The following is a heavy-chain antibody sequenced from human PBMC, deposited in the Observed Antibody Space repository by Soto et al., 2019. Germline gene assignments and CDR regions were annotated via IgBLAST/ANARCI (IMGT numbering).Heavy chain of an antibody. CDR3: ARGGGVGVAGSAAFDM. CDR2: INPATGAA. J-gene: IGHJ3*02. Sequence: QLHLVQSGAVVKKPGASVTVSCSASGYPVTAYYMHWVRQAPGRGLEWMGGINPATGAAKYTQTFRGRVNMTRETSTSTLFMELRGLTSGDPAVFYCARGGGVGVAGSAAFDMWGQGTLVTVSS. D-gene: IGHD3-3*01. V-gene: IGHV1-2*02. CDR1: GYPVTAYY.